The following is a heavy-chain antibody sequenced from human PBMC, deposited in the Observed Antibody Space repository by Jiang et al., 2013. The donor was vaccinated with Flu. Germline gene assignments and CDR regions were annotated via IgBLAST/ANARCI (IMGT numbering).Heavy chain of an antibody. J-gene: IGHJ5*02. CDR3: ARQRLVLNWFDP. Sequence: LLKPSETLSLTCTVSGGSISSSSYYWGWIRQPPGKGLEWIGSIYYSGSTYYNPSLKSRVTISVDTSKNQFSLKLSSVTAADTAVYYCARQRLVLNWFDPWGQGTLVTVSS. CDR2: IYYSGST. D-gene: IGHD4/OR15-4a*01. V-gene: IGHV4-39*01. CDR1: GGSISSSSYY.